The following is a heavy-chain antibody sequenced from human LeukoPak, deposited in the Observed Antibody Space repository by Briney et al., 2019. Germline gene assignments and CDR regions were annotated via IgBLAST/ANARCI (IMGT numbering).Heavy chain of an antibody. CDR3: AKEAKVVVAATKGDYYYGMDV. D-gene: IGHD2-15*01. CDR1: GFTFSSYA. J-gene: IGHJ6*02. CDR2: ISGSGGST. Sequence: GGSLRLSCAASGFTFSSYAMSWVRQAPGKGLEWVSAISGSGGSTYYADSVKGRFTISRDNSKNTLYLQMNSLRAEDTAVYYCAKEAKVVVAATKGDYYYGMDVWGQGTTVTVSS. V-gene: IGHV3-23*01.